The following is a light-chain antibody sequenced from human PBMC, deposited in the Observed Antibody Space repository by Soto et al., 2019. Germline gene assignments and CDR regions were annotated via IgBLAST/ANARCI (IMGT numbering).Light chain of an antibody. Sequence: QSVLTQPPSASGAPGQWVTISCSGSNSNIGTNYVKSYQQHPGTAPKPLIFQNNRRRAGVPDRFSWSKSGTSASLAISGSRSDDDADYYCALWYDTLSSPMFGGGTKLTVL. J-gene: IGLJ3*02. CDR2: QNN. CDR1: NSNIGTNY. CDR3: ALWYDTLSSPM. V-gene: IGLV1-47*01.